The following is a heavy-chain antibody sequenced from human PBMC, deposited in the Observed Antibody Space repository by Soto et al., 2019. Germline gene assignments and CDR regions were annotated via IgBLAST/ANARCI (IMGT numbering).Heavy chain of an antibody. CDR3: ARVYYGDYPNYFDY. D-gene: IGHD4-17*01. CDR1: GGSISSHY. Sequence: SETLSLTCTVSGGSISSHYWSWIRRHPGKGLEWIGYIYYSGSTYYNPSLKSRVTISVDTSKNQFSLKLSSVTAADTAVYYCARVYYGDYPNYFDYWGQGTLVTVSS. V-gene: IGHV4-59*06. J-gene: IGHJ4*02. CDR2: IYYSGST.